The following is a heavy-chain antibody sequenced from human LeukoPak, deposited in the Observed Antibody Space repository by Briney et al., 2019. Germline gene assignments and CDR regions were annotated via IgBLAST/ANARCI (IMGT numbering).Heavy chain of an antibody. J-gene: IGHJ4*02. CDR2: INHSGST. CDR1: GGSSSGHY. Sequence: SETLSLTCAVYGGSSSGHYWSWIRQVPGKGLEWIGEINHSGSTNYNPSLKSRVIISVDTSKNQFSLKVSSVTAADTAVYYCTRGPDYGGNSGRIDYWGQGTLVTVSS. CDR3: TRGPDYGGNSGRIDY. D-gene: IGHD4-23*01. V-gene: IGHV4-34*01.